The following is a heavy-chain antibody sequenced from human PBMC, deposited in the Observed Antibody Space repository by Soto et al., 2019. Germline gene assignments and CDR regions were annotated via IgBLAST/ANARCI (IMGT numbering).Heavy chain of an antibody. CDR1: GFTFSSYA. J-gene: IGHJ3*02. Sequence: QVQLVESGGGAVQPGRSLRLSCAASGFTFSSYAMHWVRQAPGKGLEWVAVISYDGSNKYYADSVKGRFTISRDNSKNTLYLQMNSLRAEDTAVYYCAREDYYDSSGYHAYAFDIWGQGTMVTVSS. CDR2: ISYDGSNK. D-gene: IGHD3-22*01. CDR3: AREDYYDSSGYHAYAFDI. V-gene: IGHV3-30-3*01.